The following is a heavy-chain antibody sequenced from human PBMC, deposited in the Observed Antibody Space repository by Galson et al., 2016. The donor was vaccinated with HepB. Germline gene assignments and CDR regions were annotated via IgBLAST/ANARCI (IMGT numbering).Heavy chain of an antibody. J-gene: IGHJ4*02. CDR3: TTWLSHHFDY. CDR2: ISGSGGSP. Sequence: SLRLSCAAPGFTFSNYAMSWVRQAPGKGLEWVSAISGSGGSPYYADSVKGRFTISRDNSKNTLYLQMNSLTAEDSAIYYCTTWLSHHFDYWGQGTRVTVSS. CDR1: GFTFSNYA. V-gene: IGHV3-23*01. D-gene: IGHD6-19*01.